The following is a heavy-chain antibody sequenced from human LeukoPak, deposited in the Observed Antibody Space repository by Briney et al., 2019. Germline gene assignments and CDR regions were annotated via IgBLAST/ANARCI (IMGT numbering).Heavy chain of an antibody. CDR1: GFNFGSYW. Sequence: SGGSLRLSCAASGFNFGSYWMSWVRQAPGKGLEWVANINQGGGEKYYVDSVKGRFTISRDNAENSLYLQMNSLRAEDTAVYYCARDNAYFDYWGRGTLVTVSS. CDR2: INQGGGEK. J-gene: IGHJ4*02. CDR3: ARDNAYFDY. V-gene: IGHV3-7*01.